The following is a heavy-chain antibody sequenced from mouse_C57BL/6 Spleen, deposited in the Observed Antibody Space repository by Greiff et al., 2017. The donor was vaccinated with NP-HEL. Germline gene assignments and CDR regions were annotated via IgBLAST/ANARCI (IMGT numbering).Heavy chain of an antibody. CDR3: AKTPGAMDY. V-gene: IGHV1-85*01. CDR1: GYTFTSYD. Sequence: QVQLQQSGPELVKPGASVKLSCKASGYTFTSYDINWVKQRPGQGLEWIGWLNPRGGSTKYNEQFKGKATLTADTSSSTAYMELNSLTSEDSAVYFCAKTPGAMDYWGQGTSVTVSS. CDR2: LNPRGGST. J-gene: IGHJ4*01.